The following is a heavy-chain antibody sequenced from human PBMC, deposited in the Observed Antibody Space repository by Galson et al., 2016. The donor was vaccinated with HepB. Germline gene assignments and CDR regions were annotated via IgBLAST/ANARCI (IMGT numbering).Heavy chain of an antibody. CDR2: INPSGGST. CDR3: ARQRGGDFWRGFVAYNWFDP. D-gene: IGHD3-3*01. J-gene: IGHJ5*02. CDR1: GYTFTSYY. V-gene: IGHV1-46*01. Sequence: SVKVSCKASGYTFTSYYMHWVRQAPGQGLEWMGIINPSGGSTSYAQKFQGRVTMTRGTSTSTVYMELSSLRSEDRAVYYCARQRGGDFWRGFVAYNWFDPWGQGTLVTVSS.